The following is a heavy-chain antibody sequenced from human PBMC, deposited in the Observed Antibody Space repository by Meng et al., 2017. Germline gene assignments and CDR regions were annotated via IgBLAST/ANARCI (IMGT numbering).Heavy chain of an antibody. Sequence: QLQLQESGPGLVKPSQTLSLTYTVSGGSISSGDYYWSWIRQHPGKGLEWIGFIYYSGSTYYNPSLKSRVSIPLDTSKNQFSLKVTSVTAADTAVYYCARGDYDGLAYWGQGTLVTVSS. CDR3: ARGDYDGLAY. CDR1: GGSISSGDYY. J-gene: IGHJ4*02. CDR2: IYYSGST. V-gene: IGHV4-31*03. D-gene: IGHD4-17*01.